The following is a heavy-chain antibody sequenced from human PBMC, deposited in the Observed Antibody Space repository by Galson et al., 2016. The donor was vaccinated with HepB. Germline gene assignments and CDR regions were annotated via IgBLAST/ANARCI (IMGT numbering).Heavy chain of an antibody. V-gene: IGHV6-1*01. J-gene: IGHJ6*02. Sequence: CAISGDSVSSNSATWNWLRQSPSRGLEWLGRTYYRSNWYNDYAVSVKSRVTINPDTSTNQFSLHLNTVTPEDTAVYYCARQSSRSSFHYGIDVGGQRPTVTVSS. CDR3: ARQSSRSSFHYGIDV. CDR2: TYYRSNWYN. D-gene: IGHD6-6*01. CDR1: GDSVSSNSAT.